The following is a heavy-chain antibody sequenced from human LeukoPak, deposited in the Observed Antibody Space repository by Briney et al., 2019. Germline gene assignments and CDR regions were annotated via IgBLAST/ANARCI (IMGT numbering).Heavy chain of an antibody. CDR2: IYYSGST. CDR3: ARGGVWFGELMNY. Sequence: PSETLSLTCTVSGGSISSYYWSWIRQPPGKGLEWIGYIYYSGSTNYNPSLKSRVTISVDTSKNQFSLKVTSVTAADTAVYYCARGGVWFGELMNYWGQGTPVTVSS. V-gene: IGHV4-59*12. D-gene: IGHD3-10*01. J-gene: IGHJ4*02. CDR1: GGSISSYY.